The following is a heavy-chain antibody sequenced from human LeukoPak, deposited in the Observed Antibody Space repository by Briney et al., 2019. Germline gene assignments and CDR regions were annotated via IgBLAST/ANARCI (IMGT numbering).Heavy chain of an antibody. CDR3: ARDGTVTTKPLDY. CDR2: IIPIFGTA. J-gene: IGHJ4*02. D-gene: IGHD4-11*01. CDR1: GGTFSSYA. V-gene: IGHV1-69*13. Sequence: ASVKVSCKASGGTFSSYAISRVRQAPGQGLEWMGGIIPIFGTANYAQKFQGRVTITADESTSTAYMELSSLRSEDTAVYYCARDGTVTTKPLDYWGQGTLVTVSS.